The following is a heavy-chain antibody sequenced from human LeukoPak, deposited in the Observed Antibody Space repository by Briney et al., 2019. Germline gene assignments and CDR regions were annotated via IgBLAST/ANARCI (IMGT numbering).Heavy chain of an antibody. V-gene: IGHV1-8*01. CDR3: ARGPYGSGRYPMDV. Sequence: GASVKVSRKSSGYTFTSYDTNWVRQATGQGLEWMGWMNPNSGNTGYAQKFQGRVTMTRNTSISTAYMELSNLRSEDTAVYYCARGPYGSGRYPMDVWGKGTTVTVSS. CDR1: GYTFTSYD. CDR2: MNPNSGNT. J-gene: IGHJ6*03. D-gene: IGHD3-10*01.